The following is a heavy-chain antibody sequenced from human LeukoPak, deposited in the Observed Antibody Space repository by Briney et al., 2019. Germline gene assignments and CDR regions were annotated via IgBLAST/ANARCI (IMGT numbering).Heavy chain of an antibody. V-gene: IGHV3-23*01. J-gene: IGHJ4*02. CDR2: LIENGATT. Sequence: GGSLRLSCAASGFTFSSHAMSWVRRAPGKGLEWVSGLIENGATTYFADSVKGRFTISRDNSRNTMYLQMNSLRVEDTAVYYCVKDYQVGNSPAFGDYWGQGTLVTISS. CDR3: VKDYQVGNSPAFGDY. D-gene: IGHD1-26*01. CDR1: GFTFSSHA.